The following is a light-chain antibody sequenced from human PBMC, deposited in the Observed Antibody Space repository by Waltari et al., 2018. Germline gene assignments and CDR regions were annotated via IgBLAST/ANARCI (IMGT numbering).Light chain of an antibody. Sequence: QSALTQPRSVSGSPGPSVTISCTGTRSDVGGYNYVSWYQQHPGKAPKLMSYDVSKRPSGVPDRFSGSKSGNTASLTISGLQAEDEADYYCCSYAGSYTWVFGGGTKLTVL. CDR3: CSYAGSYTWV. V-gene: IGLV2-11*01. CDR2: DVS. J-gene: IGLJ3*02. CDR1: RSDVGGYNY.